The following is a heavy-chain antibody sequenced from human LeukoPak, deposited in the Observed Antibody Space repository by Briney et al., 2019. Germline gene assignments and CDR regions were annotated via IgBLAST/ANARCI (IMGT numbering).Heavy chain of an antibody. CDR3: ARGSYDILTGYYNPNLDY. V-gene: IGHV4-31*03. CDR1: GGSISSGGYS. Sequence: SETLSLTCTVSGGSISSGGYSWSWIRQHPGKGLEWIGYIYYSGSTYYNPSLKSRVTISVDTSKNQFSLKLSSVTAADTAVYYCARGSYDILTGYYNPNLDYWGQGTLVTVSS. CDR2: IYYSGST. J-gene: IGHJ4*02. D-gene: IGHD3-9*01.